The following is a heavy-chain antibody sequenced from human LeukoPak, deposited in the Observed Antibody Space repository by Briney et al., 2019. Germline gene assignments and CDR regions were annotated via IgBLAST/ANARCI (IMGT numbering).Heavy chain of an antibody. V-gene: IGHV1-69*13. CDR1: GGTFSSYA. CDR3: ARDPRTYYYDSSGYFDY. J-gene: IGHJ4*02. CDR2: IIPIFGTA. D-gene: IGHD3-22*01. Sequence: ASVKVSRKASGGTFSSYAISWVRQAPGQGLEWMGGIIPIFGTANYAQKFQGRVTITADESTSTAYMELSSLRSEDTAVYYCARDPRTYYYDSSGYFDYWGQGTLVTVSS.